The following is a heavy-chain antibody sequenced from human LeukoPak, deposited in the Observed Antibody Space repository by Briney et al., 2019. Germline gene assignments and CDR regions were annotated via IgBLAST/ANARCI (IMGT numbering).Heavy chain of an antibody. Sequence: ASVKVSCKASGYTFTSYGISWVRQAPGQGLEWMGWINSYNGNKNYAQKLQGRVTKTTDTSTSTAYMELRSLRSDDTAVYYCARDLLAVAGLNYFDYWGQGTLVTVSS. V-gene: IGHV1-18*01. D-gene: IGHD6-19*01. CDR2: INSYNGNK. J-gene: IGHJ4*02. CDR1: GYTFTSYG. CDR3: ARDLLAVAGLNYFDY.